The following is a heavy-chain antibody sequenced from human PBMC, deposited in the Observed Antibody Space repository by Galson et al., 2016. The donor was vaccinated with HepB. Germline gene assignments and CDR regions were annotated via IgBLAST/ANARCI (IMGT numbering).Heavy chain of an antibody. J-gene: IGHJ6*02. CDR3: ARRLGRDVANYHYYSLDV. V-gene: IGHV4-59*11. CDR2: IYDSGST. CDR1: GASISAHY. Sequence: SETLSLTCTVSGASISAHYWSWIRQPPGKGLEWIGYIYDSGSTNYNSSLNSRVTISTNTSKNQFSLKLTSVTAADTAVYYCARRLGRDVANYHYYSLDVWGQGTTVTVSS. D-gene: IGHD3-16*01.